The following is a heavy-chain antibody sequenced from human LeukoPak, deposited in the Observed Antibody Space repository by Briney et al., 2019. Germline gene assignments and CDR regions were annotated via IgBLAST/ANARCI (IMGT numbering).Heavy chain of an antibody. V-gene: IGHV4-59*01. J-gene: IGHJ4*02. Sequence: SETLSLTCSVSGGSISSYYWTWIRQPPGKGLEWIGYIFYSGSTNYNPSPKSRVTISVDTSKNQFSLKLSSVTAADTAVYYCARGQLIAAPRPNSFDYWGQGTLVTVSS. CDR3: ARGQLIAAPRPNSFDY. CDR1: GGSISSYY. D-gene: IGHD6-13*01. CDR2: IFYSGST.